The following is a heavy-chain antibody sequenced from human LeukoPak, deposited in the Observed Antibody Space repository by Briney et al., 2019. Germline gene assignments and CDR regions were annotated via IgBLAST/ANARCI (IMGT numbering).Heavy chain of an antibody. CDR3: ARDPSLEWLEKPIDY. J-gene: IGHJ4*02. CDR1: GFTFSSYA. D-gene: IGHD3-3*01. CDR2: ISYDGSNK. V-gene: IGHV3-30-3*01. Sequence: SGGSLRLSCAASGFTFSSYAMHWVRQAPGKGLEWVAVISYDGSNKYYADSVKGRFTISRDNSKNTLYLQMNSLRAEDTAVYYCARDPSLEWLEKPIDYWGQGTLVTVSS.